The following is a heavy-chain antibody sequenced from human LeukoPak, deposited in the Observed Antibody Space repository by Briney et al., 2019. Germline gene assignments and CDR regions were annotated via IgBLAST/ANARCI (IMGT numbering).Heavy chain of an antibody. V-gene: IGHV4-59*01. CDR3: ARSNRITYDAFDI. Sequence: SETLSLTCIVSGGSISSYYWSWIRQPPGKGLEWIGYISRSGSTNYNPSLKSRVTISVDTSKNQFSLKLSSVTAADTAVYYCARSNRITYDAFDIWGQGTMVTVSS. CDR2: ISRSGST. CDR1: GGSISSYY. J-gene: IGHJ3*02. D-gene: IGHD1-14*01.